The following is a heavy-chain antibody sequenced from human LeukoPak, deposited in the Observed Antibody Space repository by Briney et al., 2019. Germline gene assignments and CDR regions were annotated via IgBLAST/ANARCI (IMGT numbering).Heavy chain of an antibody. CDR3: ASPPMNYYGPGMHSSYYYVDV. CDR2: VIPHSGIA. D-gene: IGHD3-10*01. CDR1: GGAFTRAA. V-gene: IGHV1-69*13. J-gene: IGHJ6*03. Sequence: SVKVSCRASGGAFTRAAVSWVRQAPGQGLEWMGGVIPHSGIADYAQKFQGRVTLTADASTSTAYMELKSLTSEDTAVYFCASPPMNYYGPGMHSSYYYVDVSGSGTAITVS.